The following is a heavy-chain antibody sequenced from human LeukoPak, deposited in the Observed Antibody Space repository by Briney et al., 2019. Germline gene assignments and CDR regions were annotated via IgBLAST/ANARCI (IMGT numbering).Heavy chain of an antibody. CDR3: TTYSGSWHSYN. CDR1: GFTFSNAY. J-gene: IGHJ4*02. CDR2: IKSRTDGGTV. V-gene: IGHV3-15*01. D-gene: IGHD3-10*01. Sequence: GGSLRLSCAASGFTFSNAYMSWVRQAPGKGLEWVGRIKSRTDGGTVDYGAPVKDRFSISRDDSKSTLYLQVNSLKTEDTAVYYCTTYSGSWHSYNWGQGILVTVSS.